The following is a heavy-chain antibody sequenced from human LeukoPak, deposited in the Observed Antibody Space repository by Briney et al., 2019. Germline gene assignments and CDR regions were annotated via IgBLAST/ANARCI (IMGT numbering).Heavy chain of an antibody. V-gene: IGHV1-46*01. CDR1: GGTFSSYA. Sequence: ASVKVSCKASGGTFSSYAFSWVRQAPGQGLEWMGIINPSGGSTSYAQKFQGRVTMTRDTSTSTVYMELSSLRSEDTAVYYCARGGFIGYCSGGSCYTRNAFDIWGQGTMVTVSS. J-gene: IGHJ3*02. D-gene: IGHD2-15*01. CDR3: ARGGFIGYCSGGSCYTRNAFDI. CDR2: INPSGGST.